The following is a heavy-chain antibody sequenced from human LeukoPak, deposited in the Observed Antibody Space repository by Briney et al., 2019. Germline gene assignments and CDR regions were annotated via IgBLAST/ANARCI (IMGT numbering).Heavy chain of an antibody. D-gene: IGHD3-22*01. CDR1: GGSFSGYY. Sequence: SETLSLTCAVYGGSFSGYYWSWIRQPPGKGLEWIGEINHSGSTNYNPPLKSRVTISVDTSKNQFSLKLSSVTAADTAVYYCASPARPSYYYDSSGDAFDYWGQGTLVTVSS. J-gene: IGHJ4*02. V-gene: IGHV4-34*01. CDR3: ASPARPSYYYDSSGDAFDY. CDR2: INHSGST.